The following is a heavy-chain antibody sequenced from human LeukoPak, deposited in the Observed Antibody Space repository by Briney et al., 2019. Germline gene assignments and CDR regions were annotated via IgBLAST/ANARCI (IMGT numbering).Heavy chain of an antibody. Sequence: GGSLRLSCAASGFTFSSYAMHWVRQAPGKGLEWVAVISYDGSNKYYADSVKGRFTISRDNPKNTLYLQMNSLRAEDTAVYYCARGRNSSSSRAYFDYWGQGTLVTVSS. V-gene: IGHV3-30*01. CDR1: GFTFSSYA. CDR3: ARGRNSSSSRAYFDY. J-gene: IGHJ4*02. D-gene: IGHD6-6*01. CDR2: ISYDGSNK.